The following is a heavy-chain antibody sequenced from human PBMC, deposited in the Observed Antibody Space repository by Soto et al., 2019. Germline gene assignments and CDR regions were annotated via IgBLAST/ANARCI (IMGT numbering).Heavy chain of an antibody. V-gene: IGHV3-30*18. Sequence: QVQLVESGGGVVQPGRSLRLSCAASGFTFSSYGMHWVRQAPGKGLEWVAVISYDGSNKYYADSVKGRFTISRDNSTNTLYLQMNSLRAEDTAVYYCAKDQQQLWQDYYYYGMDVWGQGTTVTVSS. CDR2: ISYDGSNK. CDR3: AKDQQQLWQDYYYYGMDV. CDR1: GFTFSSYG. J-gene: IGHJ6*02. D-gene: IGHD5-18*01.